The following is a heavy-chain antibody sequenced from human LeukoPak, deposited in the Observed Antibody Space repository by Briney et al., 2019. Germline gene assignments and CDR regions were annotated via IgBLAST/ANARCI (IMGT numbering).Heavy chain of an antibody. J-gene: IGHJ5*02. CDR2: ISSNGANT. V-gene: IGHV3-64D*09. CDR3: VEEYSGSYFRWFDP. CDR1: GFTFSSYA. Sequence: GGSLRLSCSASGFTFSSYAMHWVRQAPGKGLEYASAISSNGANTYYADSVKGRITISRDNSKNTLYLQMSSLRAEDTAVYYCVEEYSGSYFRWFDPWGQGTLVTVST. D-gene: IGHD1-26*01.